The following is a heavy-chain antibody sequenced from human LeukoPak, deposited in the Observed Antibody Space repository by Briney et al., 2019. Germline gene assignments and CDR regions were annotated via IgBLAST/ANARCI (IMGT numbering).Heavy chain of an antibody. D-gene: IGHD2-2*01. CDR3: ARGLWTGYQLTNPPLIDY. CDR2: IKQDGSEK. J-gene: IGHJ4*02. CDR1: GFTFSSFG. Sequence: GGSLRLSCAASGFTFSSFGMHWVRQAPGKGLEWVANIKQDGSEKYYVDSVKGRFTISRDNAKNSLYLQMNSLRAEDTAVYYCARGLWTGYQLTNPPLIDYWGQGTLVTVSS. V-gene: IGHV3-7*04.